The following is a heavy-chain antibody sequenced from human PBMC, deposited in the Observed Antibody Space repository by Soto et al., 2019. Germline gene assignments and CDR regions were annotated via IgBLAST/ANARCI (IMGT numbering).Heavy chain of an antibody. CDR3: ARTLPTIYYDSSGYYFDY. Sequence: QVQLQEWGPGLVKPSETLSLTCTVSGGSISSYYWSWIRQPAGKGLEWIGRIYTSGSTNYNPSLKSRVTMSVDTSKNQFSLKLSSVTAADTAVYYCARTLPTIYYDSSGYYFDYWGQGTLVTVSS. CDR1: GGSISSYY. D-gene: IGHD3-22*01. J-gene: IGHJ4*02. CDR2: IYTSGST. V-gene: IGHV4-4*07.